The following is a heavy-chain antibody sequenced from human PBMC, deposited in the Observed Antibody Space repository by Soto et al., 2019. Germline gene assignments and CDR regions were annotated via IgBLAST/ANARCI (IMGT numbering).Heavy chain of an antibody. J-gene: IGHJ3*02. V-gene: IGHV4-30-4*01. CDR3: ARGEETGTTGSAFDI. CDR2: IYYSGST. CDR1: GGSISSGDYY. Sequence: QVQLQESGPGLVKPSQTLSLTCTVSGGSISSGDYYWSWIRQPPGKGLEWIGYIYYSGSTYYNPSLKSRVTISVQTSKNQLSLKLSPVTAADTAVYYCARGEETGTTGSAFDIWGQGTMFTVSS. D-gene: IGHD1-1*01.